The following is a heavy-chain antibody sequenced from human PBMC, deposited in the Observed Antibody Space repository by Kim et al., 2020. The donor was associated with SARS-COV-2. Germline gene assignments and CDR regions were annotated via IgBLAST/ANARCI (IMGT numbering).Heavy chain of an antibody. CDR3: ARAHGDYDILTGSPFDY. D-gene: IGHD3-9*01. J-gene: IGHJ4*02. V-gene: IGHV3-20*03. Sequence: GKGRFTLSRYNAKNSLYLQMNSLRAEDTALYYCARAHGDYDILTGSPFDYWGQGTLVTVSS.